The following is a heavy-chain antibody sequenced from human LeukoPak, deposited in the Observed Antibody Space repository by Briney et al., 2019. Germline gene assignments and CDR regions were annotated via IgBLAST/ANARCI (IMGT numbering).Heavy chain of an antibody. Sequence: ASVKVSCKPSRYTFTGDYMHWVRRAPRQGLEWMGWINANSGSTNYAQKFQGRVTMTRETSISTAYMELSRLRSDDTAVYYCARDGDSVDIAMFPFYWGQGTLVTVSS. J-gene: IGHJ4*02. CDR1: RYTFTGDY. CDR2: INANSGST. D-gene: IGHD5-18*01. CDR3: ARDGDSVDIAMFPFY. V-gene: IGHV1-2*02.